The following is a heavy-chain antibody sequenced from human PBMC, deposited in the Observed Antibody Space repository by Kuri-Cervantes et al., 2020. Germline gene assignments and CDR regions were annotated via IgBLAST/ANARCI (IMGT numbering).Heavy chain of an antibody. J-gene: IGHJ3*02. Sequence: SLKISCAASGFIFDDYGMSWVRQAPGKGLEWVSGISWNSGRIGYAGSVKGRFTISRDNAKNSLFLQMNSLRAEDTALYYCAKGGYTTEDALDIWGQGTMVTVSS. CDR3: AKGGYTTEDALDI. D-gene: IGHD2-8*02. CDR1: GFIFDDYG. V-gene: IGHV3-9*01. CDR2: ISWNSGRI.